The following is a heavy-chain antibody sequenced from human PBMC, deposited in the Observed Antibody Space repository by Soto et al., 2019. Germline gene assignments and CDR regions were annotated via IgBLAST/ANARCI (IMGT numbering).Heavy chain of an antibody. J-gene: IGHJ6*02. CDR3: AKEGGSGSYYNRYYYGMDV. Sequence: PGGSLRLSCAASGFTFSSYAMSWLRQAPGKWLEWVSAISGSGGSTYYADSVKGRFTISRDNSKNTLYLQMNSLRAEDTAVYYCAKEGGSGSYYNRYYYGMDVWGQGXTVTVYS. D-gene: IGHD3-10*01. V-gene: IGHV3-23*01. CDR2: ISGSGGST. CDR1: GFTFSSYA.